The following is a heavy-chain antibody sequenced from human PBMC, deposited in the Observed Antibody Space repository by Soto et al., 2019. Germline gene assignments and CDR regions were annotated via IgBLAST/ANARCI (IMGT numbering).Heavy chain of an antibody. CDR1: GFTFSSFG. V-gene: IGHV3-30*03. CDR3: AHSCDGGKAGGFDV. CDR2: ISNDGSKT. Sequence: QVQLVESGGGVVQPGRSLRLSCLVSGFTFSSFGMHWVRQAPGKGLVWVAIISNDGSKTYYGDSVKGRFTISRENSKNTQYLQMNSLRDDDTAVYYCAHSCDGGKAGGFDVWGKVTMVTVSS. D-gene: IGHD2-15*01. J-gene: IGHJ3*01.